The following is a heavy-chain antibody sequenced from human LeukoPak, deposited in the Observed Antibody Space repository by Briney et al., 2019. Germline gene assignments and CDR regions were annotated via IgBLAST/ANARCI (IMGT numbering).Heavy chain of an antibody. V-gene: IGHV4-39*01. CDR3: ARFVRYYDFWSGLTPGY. CDR2: IYYSGST. D-gene: IGHD3-3*01. CDR1: GGSISSSSYY. J-gene: IGHJ4*02. Sequence: SETLSLTCTVSGGSISSSSYYWGWIRQPPGKGLEWIGSIYYSGSTYYNPSLKSRVTISVDTSKNQFSLKLSSVTAADTAVYYCARFVRYYDFWSGLTPGYWGQGTLVTVSS.